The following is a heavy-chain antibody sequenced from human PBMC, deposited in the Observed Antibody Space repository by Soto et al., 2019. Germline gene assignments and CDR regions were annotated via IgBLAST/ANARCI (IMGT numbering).Heavy chain of an antibody. CDR2: IWLDGSER. J-gene: IGHJ5*01. V-gene: IGHV3-33*01. CDR1: GFMFGTSG. CDR3: ARDASGTTSFLVS. D-gene: IGHD1-1*01. Sequence: QAHLVESGGGVVQPGRSLRLSCEASGFMFGTSGMHWVRQAPGKGLEWVSGIWLDGSERHYADSVKGRFTISRDNAKNTVFLQMNSLRVEDTAVYFCARDASGTTSFLVSWGQGTLVTVSS.